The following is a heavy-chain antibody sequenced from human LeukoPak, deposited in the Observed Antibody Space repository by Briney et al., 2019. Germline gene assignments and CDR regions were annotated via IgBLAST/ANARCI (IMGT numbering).Heavy chain of an antibody. J-gene: IGHJ4*02. D-gene: IGHD6-25*01. CDR3: ARVRSGEYFDY. V-gene: IGHV3-66*01. CDR2: IYTGGST. Sequence: PGGSLRLSCAASGFIVSSNYMSWVRQATGKGLEWVSVIYTGGSTYYADSVKGRFTISRDNSKNTLYLQMNSLRAEDTAVHYCARVRSGEYFDYWGQGTLVTVSS. CDR1: GFIVSSNY.